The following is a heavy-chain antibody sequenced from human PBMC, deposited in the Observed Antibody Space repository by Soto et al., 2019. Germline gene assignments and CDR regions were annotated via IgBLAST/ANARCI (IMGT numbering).Heavy chain of an antibody. V-gene: IGHV1-69*13. Sequence: SVKVSCKASGGTFSSYAISWVRQAPGQGLEWMGGIIPIFGTANYAQKFQGRVTITADESTSTAYIELSSLRSADTAVSYCASTQPNSISWYLEAFDIWGQGTMVTVSS. J-gene: IGHJ3*02. CDR1: GGTFSSYA. D-gene: IGHD6-13*01. CDR2: IIPIFGTA. CDR3: ASTQPNSISWYLEAFDI.